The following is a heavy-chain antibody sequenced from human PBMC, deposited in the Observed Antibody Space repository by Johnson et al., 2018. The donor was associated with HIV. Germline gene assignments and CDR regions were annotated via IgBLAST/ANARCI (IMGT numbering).Heavy chain of an antibody. D-gene: IGHD3-16*02. CDR1: GMIFSNLW. CDR2: IRSKSAGGTI. CDR3: STDHPTAPLIIMNAFDI. V-gene: IGHV3-15*01. J-gene: IGHJ3*02. Sequence: VQLVESGGGLVQSGGSLRISCEASGMIFSNLWFNWVRQAPGKGLEWVGRIRSKSAGGTIEYAAPVKGRFTISRDDSRDTLYLQMNSLKTEDTAVYYCSTDHPTAPLIIMNAFDIWGQGTIVTVSS.